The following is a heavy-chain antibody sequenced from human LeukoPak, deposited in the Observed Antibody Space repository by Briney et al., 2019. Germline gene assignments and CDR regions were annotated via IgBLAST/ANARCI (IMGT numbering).Heavy chain of an antibody. J-gene: IGHJ5*02. CDR1: LYTFTSSV. D-gene: IGHD3-10*01. CDR2: IRAYNGNT. CDR3: ARDRLSIGVFDP. V-gene: IGHV1-18*01. Sequence: GASVKVSSTAFLYTFTSSVISSGRQAPGHGREWRGWIRAYNGNTNSAQKLQRRVTMTTDTSTSTGYMELRSLRSDDTAVYYCARDRLSIGVFDPWGQGTLVTVS.